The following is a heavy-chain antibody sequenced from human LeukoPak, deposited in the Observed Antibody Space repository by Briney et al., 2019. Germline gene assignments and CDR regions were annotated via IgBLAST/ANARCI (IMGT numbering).Heavy chain of an antibody. J-gene: IGHJ4*02. CDR1: GGSISSYY. V-gene: IGHV4-59*01. CDR2: IYYSGST. CDR3: ARDSGLGFGFDY. D-gene: IGHD3-3*01. Sequence: SETLSLTCTVSGGSISSYYWSWIRQPPGKGLEWIGYIYYSGSTNYNPSLKSRVTISVDTSKNQFSLKLSSVTAADTAVYYCARDSGLGFGFDYWGQGTLVTVSS.